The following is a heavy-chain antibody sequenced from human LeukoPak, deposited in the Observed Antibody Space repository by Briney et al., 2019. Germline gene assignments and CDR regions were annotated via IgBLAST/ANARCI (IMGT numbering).Heavy chain of an antibody. CDR1: GYTXTNYG. CDR2: ISAYSGHT. V-gene: IGHV1-18*01. CDR3: ARDNHSGSWSWFDP. Sequence: ASVKVSCKASGYTXTNYGISWVRQAPGQGPESMGWISAYSGHTNYAQKPQGRVTMTTDTSTSTAYMELRSLRSNDTAVYYCARDNHSGSWSWFDPWGQGTLVSVSA. D-gene: IGHD6-13*01. J-gene: IGHJ5*02.